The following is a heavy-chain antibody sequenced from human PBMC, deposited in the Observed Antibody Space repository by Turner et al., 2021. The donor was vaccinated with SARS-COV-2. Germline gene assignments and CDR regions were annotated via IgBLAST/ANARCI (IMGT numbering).Heavy chain of an antibody. Sequence: EVQLVESGGGLVKRGGSLTLSCAVSGPTFSNAWMNWVRQAPGKGLEWVGRIKSKTDGGTTDYAAPVKDRFTISRDDSKNTMYLQMSSLKTEDTALYYCTTRSGSFDYWGQGTLVTVSS. CDR2: IKSKTDGGTT. D-gene: IGHD1-26*01. J-gene: IGHJ4*02. CDR1: GPTFSNAW. CDR3: TTRSGSFDY. V-gene: IGHV3-15*01.